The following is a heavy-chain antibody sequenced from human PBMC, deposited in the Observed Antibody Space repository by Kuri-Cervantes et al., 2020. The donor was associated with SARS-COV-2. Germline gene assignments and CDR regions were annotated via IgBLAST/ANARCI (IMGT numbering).Heavy chain of an antibody. D-gene: IGHD2-2*01. Sequence: GESLKISCAASGFTFSSYSMSWVRQAPGKGLEWVSSISSSSSYIYYADSVKGRFTISRDNAKNSLYLQMNSLRAEDTAVYYCARELVVPAAIGDYYGMDVWGQGTTVTVSS. CDR2: ISSSSSYI. V-gene: IGHV3-21*01. CDR3: ARELVVPAAIGDYYGMDV. CDR1: GFTFSSYS. J-gene: IGHJ6*02.